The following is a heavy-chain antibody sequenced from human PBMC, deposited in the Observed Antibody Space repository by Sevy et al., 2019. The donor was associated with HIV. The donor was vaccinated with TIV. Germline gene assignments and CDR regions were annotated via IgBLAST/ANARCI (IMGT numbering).Heavy chain of an antibody. D-gene: IGHD4-17*01. Sequence: GGSLRLSCAASGFTFSSYAMHWVRQAPGKGLEWVADIIYDGSKKYYADSVKGRFTISRDNSKNTLYLQMNSLRAEDTDVYYCARDQHDYAGNVRTGWFDPWGQGTLVTVSS. CDR2: IIYDGSKK. CDR3: ARDQHDYAGNVRTGWFDP. J-gene: IGHJ5*02. V-gene: IGHV3-30-3*01. CDR1: GFTFSSYA.